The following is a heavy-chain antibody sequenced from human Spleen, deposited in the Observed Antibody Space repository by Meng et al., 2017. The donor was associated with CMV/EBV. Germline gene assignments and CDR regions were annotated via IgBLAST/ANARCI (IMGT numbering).Heavy chain of an antibody. J-gene: IGHJ4*02. V-gene: IGHV3-7*01. CDR1: GFTFSSYW. Sequence: GESLKISCAASGFTFSSYWMNWVRQAPGKGLEWVANIREDGSEKYYVDSLKGRFSISRDNAKNSLYLQMNSLRAEDTAVYYCARQEGAILGLAYWGQGTLVTVSS. CDR2: IREDGSEK. CDR3: ARQEGAILGLAY. D-gene: IGHD1-26*01.